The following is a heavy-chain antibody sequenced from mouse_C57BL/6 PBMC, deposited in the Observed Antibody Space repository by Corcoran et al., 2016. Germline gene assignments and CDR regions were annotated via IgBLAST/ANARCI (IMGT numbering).Heavy chain of an antibody. V-gene: IGHV9-3*01. D-gene: IGHD4-1*01. Sequence: QIQLVQSGPELKKPGETVKISCKASGYTFTTYGMSWVKQAPGKGLKWMGWINTYSGVPTYADDFKGRFAFSLETSASTAYLQLNNLKNEDTATYFCARWEAPPHPFFFAYWGQGTLVTVSA. CDR3: ARWEAPPHPFFFAY. CDR1: GYTFTTYG. J-gene: IGHJ3*01. CDR2: INTYSGVP.